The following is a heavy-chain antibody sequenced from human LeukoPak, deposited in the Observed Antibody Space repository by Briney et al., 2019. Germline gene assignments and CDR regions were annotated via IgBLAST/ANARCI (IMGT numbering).Heavy chain of an antibody. CDR1: GVTFSNVW. V-gene: IGHV3-15*01. CDR3: VTDLVIKGYFDY. D-gene: IGHD2-21*01. J-gene: IGHJ4*02. CDR2: IRRKTDGETT. Sequence: GGSLRLSCAASGVTFSNVWMSWVRQVPGKGLEWVGRIRRKTDGETTDHAAPVKGRFTISRDESKNTLYLQMNSLKTEDTAVYYCVTDLVIKGYFDYWGQGALVTVSS.